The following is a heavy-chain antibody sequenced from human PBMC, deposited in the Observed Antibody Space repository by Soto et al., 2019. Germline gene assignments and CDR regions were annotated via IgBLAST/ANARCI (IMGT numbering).Heavy chain of an antibody. CDR2: IYPGDSDT. D-gene: IGHD2-15*01. CDR3: ARRIAEALYYFDY. Sequence: GESLKISCKGSGYRFTSYWIGWVRQMPGKGLEWMGIIYPGDSDTRYSPSFQGQVTISADKSISTAYLQWSSLKASDTAMYYCARRIAEALYYFDYWGQGTLVTVSS. CDR1: GYRFTSYW. J-gene: IGHJ4*02. V-gene: IGHV5-51*01.